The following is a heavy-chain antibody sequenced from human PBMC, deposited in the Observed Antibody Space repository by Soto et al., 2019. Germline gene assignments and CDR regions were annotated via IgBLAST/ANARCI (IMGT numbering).Heavy chain of an antibody. Sequence: SGTPSLTRSVSGCSNSRYYWSWVRQSPGKGLVWIGYISSSGSTTYNPSLKSRLTISLHTSNNQFSLTLDSVTAADTAVYYCARARNLLTGYYKGGFYYFDFWGQGTLVTVSS. J-gene: IGHJ4*02. V-gene: IGHV4-59*01. D-gene: IGHD3-9*01. CDR3: ARARNLLTGYYKGGFYYFDF. CDR2: ISSSGST. CDR1: GCSNSRYY.